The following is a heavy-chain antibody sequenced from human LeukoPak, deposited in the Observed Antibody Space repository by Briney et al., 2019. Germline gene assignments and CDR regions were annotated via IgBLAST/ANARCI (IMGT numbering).Heavy chain of an antibody. J-gene: IGHJ6*02. Sequence: PSETLSLTCTVSGGSISHYYWSWIRQSPGKGLEWIGYIYYSGTTNYNPSLKSRVSISVDTSTNQFSLQLRSVTAADTAVYYCAREDPQTTVPEGMDVWGQGTTVIVSS. D-gene: IGHD4-17*01. CDR3: AREDPQTTVPEGMDV. CDR2: IYYSGTT. CDR1: GGSISHYY. V-gene: IGHV4-59*01.